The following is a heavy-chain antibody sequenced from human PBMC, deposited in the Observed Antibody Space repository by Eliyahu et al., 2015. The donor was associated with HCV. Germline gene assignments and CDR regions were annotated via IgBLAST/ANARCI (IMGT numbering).Heavy chain of an antibody. J-gene: IGHJ4*02. V-gene: IGHV1-69*04. CDR2: INPLGSS. CDR1: GDTFNNFV. D-gene: IGHD3-10*01. Sequence: QVHLVQSGTEVKKPGSSVNVSCKASGDTFNNFVISWVRQAPGQGLEWLGKINPLGSSTYAQTFQDRVALTAGKSTSTAYMELNNLRSEDTDIYYCAANYYGSGTYYPYWGQGTLVTVSS. CDR3: AANYYGSGTYYPY.